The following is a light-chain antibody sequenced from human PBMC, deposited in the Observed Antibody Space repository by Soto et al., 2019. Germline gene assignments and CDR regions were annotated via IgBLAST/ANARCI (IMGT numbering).Light chain of an antibody. CDR2: KAS. CDR3: KQYDLFPYT. CDR1: QSISNW. Sequence: DIQMTQSPSTLSASVGDTVTITCRASQSISNWLAWYQQKPGQAPKLLIHKASTLESGVPSRFSGSGSGTEFTLTISSLQPDDFATFYGKQYDLFPYTFGQGTNWRSN. J-gene: IGKJ2*01. V-gene: IGKV1-5*03.